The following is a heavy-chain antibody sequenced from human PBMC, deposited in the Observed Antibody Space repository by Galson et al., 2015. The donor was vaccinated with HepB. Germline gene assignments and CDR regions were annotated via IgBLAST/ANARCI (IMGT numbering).Heavy chain of an antibody. V-gene: IGHV1-18*01. D-gene: IGHD3-10*01. CDR2: ISAYNGNT. CDR3: ASGSGGSQVRGATYYYYYGMDV. Sequence: SVKVSCKASGYTFTSYGISWVRQAPGQGLEWMGWISAYNGNTNYAQKLQGRVTMTTDTSTSTAYMELRSLRSDDTAVYYCASGSGGSQVRGATYYYYYGMDVWGQGTTVTVSS. J-gene: IGHJ6*02. CDR1: GYTFTSYG.